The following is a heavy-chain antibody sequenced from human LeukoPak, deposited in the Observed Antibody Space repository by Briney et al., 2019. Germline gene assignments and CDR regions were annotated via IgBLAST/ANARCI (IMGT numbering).Heavy chain of an antibody. CDR1: GFTFSNHG. V-gene: IGHV3-23*01. CDR3: ARGPYTDY. D-gene: IGHD4-11*01. CDR2: ISPSGDIT. Sequence: GGSLRLSCAASGFTFSNHGMNWVRQAPGKGLEWVSGISPSGDITYYADSVKGRFTISRDNSKNTLYLEVISLTAEDTAVYYCARGPYTDYWGQGTLVTVSS. J-gene: IGHJ4*02.